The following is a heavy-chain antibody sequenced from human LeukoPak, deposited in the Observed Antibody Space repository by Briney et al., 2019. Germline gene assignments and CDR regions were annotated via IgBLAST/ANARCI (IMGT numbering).Heavy chain of an antibody. CDR1: GYSISSGYY. Sequence: SETLSLTCTVSGYSISSGYYWGWIRQPPGKGLEWIGSIYHSGSTYYNPSLKSRVTISVDTSKNQFSLKLSSVTAADTAVYYCARAHSPYDSSGYYYVARYFDYWGQGTLVTVSS. V-gene: IGHV4-38-2*02. CDR3: ARAHSPYDSSGYYYVARYFDY. CDR2: IYHSGST. J-gene: IGHJ4*02. D-gene: IGHD3-22*01.